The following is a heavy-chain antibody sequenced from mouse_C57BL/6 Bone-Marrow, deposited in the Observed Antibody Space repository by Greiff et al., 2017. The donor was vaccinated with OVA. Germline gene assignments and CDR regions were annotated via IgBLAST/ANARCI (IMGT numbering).Heavy chain of an antibody. Sequence: EVMLVESGGGLVKPGGSLKLSCAASGFTFSDYGMHWVRQAPEKGLEWVAYISSGSSTIYYAETVKGRFTISRDNAKNTLFLQMTSLRSEDTAMYYCATYLAGYWGQGTSVTVSS. J-gene: IGHJ4*01. CDR1: GFTFSDYG. D-gene: IGHD2-10*01. CDR3: ATYLAGY. CDR2: ISSGSSTI. V-gene: IGHV5-17*01.